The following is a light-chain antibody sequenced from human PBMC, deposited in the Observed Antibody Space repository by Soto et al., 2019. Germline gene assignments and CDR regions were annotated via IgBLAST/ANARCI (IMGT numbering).Light chain of an antibody. CDR1: QSVGRF. Sequence: DIQMTQSPSSLSASVGDRVTITCRASQSVGRFLNWHQQKPGKAPNVLINVASTLRSGVPSRFSGSGSGTDFNLTINSLQPEDFATYYCQQSVTTPLTFGGGTKVEIK. CDR2: VAS. CDR3: QQSVTTPLT. J-gene: IGKJ4*01. V-gene: IGKV1-39*01.